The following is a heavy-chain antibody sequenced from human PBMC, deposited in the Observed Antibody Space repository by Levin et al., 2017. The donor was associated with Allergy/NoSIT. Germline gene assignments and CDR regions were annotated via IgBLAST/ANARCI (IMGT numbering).Heavy chain of an antibody. CDR3: ARVSSGRSFDY. J-gene: IGHJ4*02. Sequence: SETLSLTCAVYGGSFSGYYWSWIRQPPGKGLEWIGEINHSGSTNYNPSLKSRVTISVDTSKNQFSLKLSSVTAADTAVYYCARVSSGRSFDYWGQGTLVTVSS. CDR1: GGSFSGYY. CDR2: INHSGST. D-gene: IGHD7-27*01. V-gene: IGHV4-34*01.